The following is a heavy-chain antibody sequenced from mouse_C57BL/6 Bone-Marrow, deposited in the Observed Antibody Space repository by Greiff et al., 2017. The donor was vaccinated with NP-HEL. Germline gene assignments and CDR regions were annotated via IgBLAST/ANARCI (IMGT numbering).Heavy chain of an antibody. J-gene: IGHJ2*01. CDR2: ISNGGGST. CDR3: ARLGGNYFIFDY. D-gene: IGHD2-1*01. V-gene: IGHV5-12*01. CDR1: GFTFSDYY. Sequence: EVQLQESGGGLVQPGGSLKLSCAASGFTFSDYYMYWVRQTPEKRLEWVAYISNGGGSTYYPDTVKGRFTISRDNAKNTLYLQMSRLKSEDTAMYYCARLGGNYFIFDYWGQGTTLTVSS.